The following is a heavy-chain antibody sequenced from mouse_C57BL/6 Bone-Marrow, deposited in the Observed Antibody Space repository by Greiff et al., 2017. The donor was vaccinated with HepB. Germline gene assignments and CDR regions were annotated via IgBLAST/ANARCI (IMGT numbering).Heavy chain of an antibody. Sequence: QVQLQQSGAELARPGASVKLSCKASGYTFTSYGISWVKQRTGQGLEWIGEIYPRSGNTYYNEKFKGKATLTADTSSSTAYMELRSLTSEDSAVYFCARHPVTTVYAMDYWGQGTSVTVSS. J-gene: IGHJ4*01. CDR2: IYPRSGNT. CDR1: GYTFTSYG. D-gene: IGHD1-1*01. V-gene: IGHV1-81*01. CDR3: ARHPVTTVYAMDY.